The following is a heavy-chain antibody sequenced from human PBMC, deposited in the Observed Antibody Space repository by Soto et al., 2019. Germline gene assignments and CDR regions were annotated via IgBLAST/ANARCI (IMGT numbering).Heavy chain of an antibody. D-gene: IGHD6-19*01. J-gene: IGHJ4*02. V-gene: IGHV1-18*01. CDR2: ISAYTGNT. Sequence: ASVKVSCKASGYTSTSYGISWVRQAPGQGLEWMGWISAYTGNTNYAQKLQGRVTMTTDTSTSTAYMELRSLRSDDTAAYYCARGAVAGNFDYWGQGTLVTVSS. CDR1: GYTSTSYG. CDR3: ARGAVAGNFDY.